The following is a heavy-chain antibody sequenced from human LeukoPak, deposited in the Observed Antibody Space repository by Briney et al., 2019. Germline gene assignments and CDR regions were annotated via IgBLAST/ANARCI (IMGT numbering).Heavy chain of an antibody. Sequence: SETLSLTCTVSGGSISNYYWSWVRQPPGKGLEWIGYIYTSGITDYNPSLKSRVTISVDTSKNQFSLKLSSVTAADAAVYYCGATIVRRGPFDSWGQGTLVTVSS. D-gene: IGHD5-12*01. CDR1: GGSISNYY. V-gene: IGHV4-4*09. J-gene: IGHJ4*02. CDR3: GATIVRRGPFDS. CDR2: IYTSGIT.